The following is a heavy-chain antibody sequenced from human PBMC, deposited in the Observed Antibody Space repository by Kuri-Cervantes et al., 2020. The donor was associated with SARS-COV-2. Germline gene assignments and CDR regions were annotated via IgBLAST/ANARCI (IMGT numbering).Heavy chain of an antibody. CDR1: GGSISSYY. D-gene: IGHD6-6*01. CDR2: IYYSGST. V-gene: IGHV4-59*01. J-gene: IGHJ5*02. CDR3: ARATHKYSSSSFGP. Sequence: GSLRLSCTVSGGSISSYYWSWIRQPPGKGLEWIGYIYYSGSTNYNPSLKSRVTISVDTSKNQFSLKLSSVTAADTAVYYCARATHKYSSSSFGPWAQGTLATFPS.